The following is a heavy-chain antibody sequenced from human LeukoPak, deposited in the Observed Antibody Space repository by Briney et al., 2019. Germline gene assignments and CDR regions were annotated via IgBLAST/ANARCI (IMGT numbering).Heavy chain of an antibody. CDR3: AKDGAYYGSGSYYSC. Sequence: GGSLRLSCAASGFTFSSYAMSWVRQAPGKGLEWVSAISGSGGSTYYADSVKGRFTISRDNSKNTLYLQMNSLRAEDTAVYYCAKDGAYYGSGSYYSCWGQGTLVTVPS. V-gene: IGHV3-23*01. D-gene: IGHD3-10*01. CDR1: GFTFSSYA. CDR2: ISGSGGST. J-gene: IGHJ4*02.